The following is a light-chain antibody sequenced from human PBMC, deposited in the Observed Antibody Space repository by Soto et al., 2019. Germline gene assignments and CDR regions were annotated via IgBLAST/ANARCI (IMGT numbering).Light chain of an antibody. CDR1: QSVFTS. CDR2: DTS. Sequence: EIGLTQSPATLSLSPGERATLSCRASQSVFTSLAWFQQKPGQAPKLLISDTSNRATGIPARFSGSGSGTDFTLTISSLEPEDFAVYYCQQRNSWPLTFGGGTKVEIK. CDR3: QQRNSWPLT. V-gene: IGKV3-11*01. J-gene: IGKJ4*01.